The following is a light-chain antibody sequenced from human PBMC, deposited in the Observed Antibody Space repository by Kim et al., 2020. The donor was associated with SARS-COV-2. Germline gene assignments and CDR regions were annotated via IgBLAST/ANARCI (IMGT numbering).Light chain of an antibody. V-gene: IGLV2-14*03. CDR3: SSYTSSSTLV. CDR1: GSDVGGYND. J-gene: IGLJ1*01. CDR2: DVS. Sequence: GQSNTISCTGTGSDVGGYNDVSWYQQHPGRVPKLMIYDVSNRPSGVSNRFSGSKVGNTASLTISGLQAEDEADYYCSSYTSSSTLVFGTGTQLTVL.